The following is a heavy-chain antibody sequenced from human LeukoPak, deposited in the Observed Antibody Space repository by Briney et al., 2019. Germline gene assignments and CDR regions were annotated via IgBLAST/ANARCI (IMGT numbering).Heavy chain of an antibody. V-gene: IGHV3-53*01. CDR3: ARGPCGGDCYYYYYGMDV. CDR2: IYSGGST. Sequence: GGSLRLSCAASGFTVSSNYMSWVRQAPGKGLEWVSVIYSGGSTYYADSVKGRFTISRDNSKNTLYLQMNSLRAEDTAVYYYARGPCGGDCYYYYYGMDVWGQGTTVTVSS. CDR1: GFTVSSNY. J-gene: IGHJ6*02. D-gene: IGHD2-21*02.